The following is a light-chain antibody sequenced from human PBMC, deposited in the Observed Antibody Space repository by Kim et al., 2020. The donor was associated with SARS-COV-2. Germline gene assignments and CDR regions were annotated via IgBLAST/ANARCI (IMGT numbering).Light chain of an antibody. CDR1: SSNIGAGYD. Sequence: VTISCTGSSSNIGAGYDVHWYQQLPGAAPKLLIYGNSNRPSGVPDRFSGSKSGTSASLAITGLQAEDEADYYCQSYDSSLSGPVVFGGGTQLTVL. CDR3: QSYDSSLSGPVV. CDR2: GNS. J-gene: IGLJ2*01. V-gene: IGLV1-40*01.